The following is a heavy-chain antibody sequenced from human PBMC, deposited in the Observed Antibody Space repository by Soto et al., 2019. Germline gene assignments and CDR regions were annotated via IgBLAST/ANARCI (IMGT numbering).Heavy chain of an antibody. V-gene: IGHV3-23*01. CDR3: ANLSPQWLPVN. CDR2: ISVSGGST. J-gene: IGHJ4*02. D-gene: IGHD6-19*01. CDR1: GITFSSYA. Sequence: GGSLRLSCAASGITFSSYAMCWVRQAPGEGLGWVSVISVSGGSTYYADSVKGRFTISRDNSKNTLYLQLNSLRAEDTAVYYCANLSPQWLPVNWGQGTLVTVSS.